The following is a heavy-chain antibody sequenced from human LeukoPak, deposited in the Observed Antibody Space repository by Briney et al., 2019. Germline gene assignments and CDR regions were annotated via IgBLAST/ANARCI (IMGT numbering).Heavy chain of an antibody. CDR1: GYTFTGYY. CDR3: ARRSGWLQLGYFDY. CDR2: INPNSGGT. V-gene: IGHV1-2*02. D-gene: IGHD5-24*01. Sequence: ASVKVSCKASGYTFTGYYMHWVRQAPGQGLEWMGWINPNSGGTNYAQKFQGRVTMTRDTSISTAYMELSRLRSDDTAVYYCARRSGWLQLGYFDYWGQGTLVTVSS. J-gene: IGHJ4*02.